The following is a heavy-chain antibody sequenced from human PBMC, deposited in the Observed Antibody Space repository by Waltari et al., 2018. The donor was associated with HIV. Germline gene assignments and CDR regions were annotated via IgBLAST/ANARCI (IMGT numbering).Heavy chain of an antibody. CDR1: GGSISSSSSY. CDR3: ARTYCGGDCYSGWFDP. Sequence: QLQLQESGPGLVKPSETLSLTCTVSGGSISSSSSYWGWIRQPPGKGLEWIGSIYYSGSTYYNPALKSRVTISVDTSKNQFSLKLSSVTAADTAVYYCARTYCGGDCYSGWFDPWGQGTLVTVSS. CDR2: IYYSGST. V-gene: IGHV4-39*01. J-gene: IGHJ5*02. D-gene: IGHD2-21*02.